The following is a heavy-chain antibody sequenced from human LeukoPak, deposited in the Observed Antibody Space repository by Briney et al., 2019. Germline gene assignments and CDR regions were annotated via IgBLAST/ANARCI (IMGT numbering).Heavy chain of an antibody. J-gene: IGHJ4*02. CDR3: ARSYGTIVFDY. V-gene: IGHV3-74*01. Sequence: QPGGSLRLSCAASGFTFSSYWMHWVRQAPGKGLVWVSRISTDGSRKDYADSVKGRFTISRDNAKNTLYLQMNSLRAEDTAVYYCARSYGTIVFDYWGQGILVTVSS. CDR1: GFTFSSYW. D-gene: IGHD1-14*01. CDR2: ISTDGSRK.